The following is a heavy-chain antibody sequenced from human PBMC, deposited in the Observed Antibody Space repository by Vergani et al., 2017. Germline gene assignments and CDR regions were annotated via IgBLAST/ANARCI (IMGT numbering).Heavy chain of an antibody. D-gene: IGHD6-13*01. CDR1: GGSISSYY. J-gene: IGHJ3*02. CDR3: ARVRRIYSSSWYDAFDI. Sequence: QVQLQESGPGLVKPSEPLSLTCTVSGGSISSYYWSWIRQPAGKGLEWIGRIYTSGSTNYNPALKSRVTISVDTSKNQFSLKLSSVTAADTAVYYCARVRRIYSSSWYDAFDIWGQGTMVTVSS. CDR2: IYTSGST. V-gene: IGHV4-4*07.